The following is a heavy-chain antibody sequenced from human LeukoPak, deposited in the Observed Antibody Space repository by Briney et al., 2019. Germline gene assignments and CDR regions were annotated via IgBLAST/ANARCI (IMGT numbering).Heavy chain of an antibody. V-gene: IGHV3-48*04. CDR3: ARSAELFDY. J-gene: IGHJ4*02. D-gene: IGHD1-14*01. CDR2: ISSSGSTI. Sequence: GGSLRLSCAASGFTFLGYSMNWVRQAPGKGLEWVSYISSSGSTIYYADSVKGRFTISRDNAKNSLYLQMNSLRAEDTAVYYCARSAELFDYWGQGTLVTVSS. CDR1: GFTFLGYS.